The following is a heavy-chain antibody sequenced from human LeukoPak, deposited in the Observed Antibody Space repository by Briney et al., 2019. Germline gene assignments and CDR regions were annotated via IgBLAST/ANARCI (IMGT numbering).Heavy chain of an antibody. J-gene: IGHJ5*02. D-gene: IGHD3-9*01. CDR3: ARVIRDDILTGRWFDP. Sequence: PGGSLRLSCAASGFTFSSYWMNWARQAPGKGLEWVASINHNGNVNYYVDSVKGRFTISRDNAKNSLYLQMSNLRAEDTAVYYCARVIRDDILTGRWFDPWGQGTLVTVSS. CDR1: GFTFSSYW. CDR2: INHNGNVN. V-gene: IGHV3-7*03.